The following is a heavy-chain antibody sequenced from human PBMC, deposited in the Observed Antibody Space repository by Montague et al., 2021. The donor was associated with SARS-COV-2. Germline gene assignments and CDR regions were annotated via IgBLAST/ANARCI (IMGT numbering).Heavy chain of an antibody. J-gene: IGHJ6*02. Sequence: SETLSLTCTVSGGSISSYYWGWIRQPSGKGLEWIGRIYTRGSTNXNPSLKGRVTMSVDTSKNQLSLKLSSVTAADTAVNYCAREAWFGDKTSASEYYGMDVWGQGTTVTVSS. CDR1: GGSISSYY. V-gene: IGHV4-4*07. D-gene: IGHD3-10*01. CDR3: AREAWFGDKTSASEYYGMDV. CDR2: IYTRGST.